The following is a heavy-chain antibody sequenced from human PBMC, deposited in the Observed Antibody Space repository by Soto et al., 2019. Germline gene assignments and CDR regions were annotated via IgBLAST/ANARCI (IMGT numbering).Heavy chain of an antibody. V-gene: IGHV3-23*01. Sequence: PGGSLSLSCAASGFTFSSYAMSWVRQAPGKGLEWVSAISGSGGSTYYADSVKGRFTISRDNSKNTLYLQMNSLRAEDTAVYYCAKVGITMIVVVPFYFDYWGQGTLVTVSS. CDR1: GFTFSSYA. CDR3: AKVGITMIVVVPFYFDY. J-gene: IGHJ4*02. CDR2: ISGSGGST. D-gene: IGHD3-22*01.